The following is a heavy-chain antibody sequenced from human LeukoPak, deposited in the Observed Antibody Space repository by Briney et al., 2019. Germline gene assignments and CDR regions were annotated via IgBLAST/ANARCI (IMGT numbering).Heavy chain of an antibody. CDR2: IKQDGSAK. J-gene: IGHJ4*02. CDR3: AREGVVGATANHYDY. V-gene: IGHV3-7*01. D-gene: IGHD1-26*01. Sequence: GGSLRLSCAATRFTFSTYWMSWVRQAPGKGLEWVDNIKQDGSAKYYVDSVKGRFTISRDNAKNSLYLQMNSLRAEDTGVYYCAREGVVGATANHYDYWGQGSLVTVSS. CDR1: RFTFSTYW.